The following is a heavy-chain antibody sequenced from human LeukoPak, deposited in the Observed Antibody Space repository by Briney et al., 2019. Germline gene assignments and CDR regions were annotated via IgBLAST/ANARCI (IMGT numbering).Heavy chain of an antibody. Sequence: SETLSLTCTVSNYSINSGYYWGWIRQPPGKGLEWIGSIFHSGSTYYNPSLKSRVTISVDTSKNQFSLTLSSVTAADTAVYYCATHAYGDYWYFHLWGRGTLVAVSS. CDR2: IFHSGST. J-gene: IGHJ2*01. CDR1: NYSINSGYY. V-gene: IGHV4-38-2*02. CDR3: ATHAYGDYWYFHL. D-gene: IGHD4-17*01.